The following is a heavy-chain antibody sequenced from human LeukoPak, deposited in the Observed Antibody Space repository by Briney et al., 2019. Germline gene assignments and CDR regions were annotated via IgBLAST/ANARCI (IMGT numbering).Heavy chain of an antibody. D-gene: IGHD2-21*02. CDR1: GYTFTGYY. V-gene: IGHV1-2*02. CDR2: INPNSGGT. CDR3: ARIERAYCGGDCYLGAFDI. J-gene: IGHJ3*02. Sequence: ASVKVSCKASGYTFTGYYMHWVRQAPGQGLEWMGWINPNSGGTNYAQKFQGRVTMTRDTSISTAYMELSRLRPDDTAVYYCARIERAYCGGDCYLGAFDIWGQGTMVTVSS.